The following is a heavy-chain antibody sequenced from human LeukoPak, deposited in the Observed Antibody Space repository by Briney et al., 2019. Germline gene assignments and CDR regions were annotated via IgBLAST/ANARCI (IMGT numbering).Heavy chain of an antibody. CDR3: ASREAAAGTGDWFDP. CDR1: GGSFSDYS. V-gene: IGHV4-34*01. D-gene: IGHD6-13*01. J-gene: IGHJ5*02. CDR2: INPSGGT. Sequence: SETLSLTCAVYGGSFSDYSWSWIRQPPGKGLEWIGEINPSGGTNHNPSLMSRVSMSVDTSKNQISLRVSSVTAADTAVYYCASREAAAGTGDWFDPWGQGTLVTVSS.